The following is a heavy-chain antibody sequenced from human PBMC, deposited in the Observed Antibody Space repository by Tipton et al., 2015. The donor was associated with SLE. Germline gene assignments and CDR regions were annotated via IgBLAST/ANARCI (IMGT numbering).Heavy chain of an antibody. D-gene: IGHD3-16*02. CDR1: GGSFSGYY. V-gene: IGHV4-34*01. CDR2: IFYTGNT. CDR3: ARGDDSIWGSYRHPLL. Sequence: TLSLTCAVYGGSFSGYYWGWIRQPPGKGLEWIGYIFYTGNTNYNPSLKSRVTISVDTSKNQLSLKLSSVTAADTAVYYCARGDDSIWGSYRHPLLWGQGILVTVSS. J-gene: IGHJ1*01.